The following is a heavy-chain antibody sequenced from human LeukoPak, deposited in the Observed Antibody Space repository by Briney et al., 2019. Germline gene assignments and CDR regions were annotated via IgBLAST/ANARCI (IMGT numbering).Heavy chain of an antibody. CDR1: GYTFTSYG. V-gene: IGHV1-18*01. CDR3: ARKLSDY. J-gene: IGHJ4*02. D-gene: IGHD1-26*01. CDR2: ISAYNGNT. Sequence: ASVKVSCKASGYTFTSYGISWVRQAPGQGLEWMGWISAYNGNTNYAQKFQGRVTMTRNTSISTAYMELSSLRSEDTAVYYCARKLSDYWGQGTLVTVSS.